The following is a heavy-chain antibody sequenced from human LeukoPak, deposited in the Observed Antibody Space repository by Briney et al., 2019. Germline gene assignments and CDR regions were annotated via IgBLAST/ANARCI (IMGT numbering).Heavy chain of an antibody. CDR2: IYYSGST. J-gene: IGHJ4*02. CDR3: ARRPIVGATLFDY. V-gene: IGHV4-39*01. CDR1: GVSISSSSYF. D-gene: IGHD1-26*01. Sequence: SETLSLTCTVSGVSISSSSYFWGWIRQPPGKGLEWIASIYYSGSTYYNPSLKSRVTISVDTSKNQFSLKLSSVTAADTAVYYCARRPIVGATLFDYWGQGTLVTVS.